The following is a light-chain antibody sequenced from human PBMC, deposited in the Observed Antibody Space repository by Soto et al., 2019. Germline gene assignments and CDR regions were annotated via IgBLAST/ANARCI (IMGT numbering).Light chain of an antibody. Sequence: IQMTQSPSSLSAFVGDRVTISCRASQSIDNYLNWYRHKPGEAPTLLTYSTSRLQVGVPSRFSGSGSGTDFTLTISTLQPEDFATYYCQQTYRSPTFGQGTKVNIK. J-gene: IGKJ1*01. CDR3: QQTYRSPT. V-gene: IGKV1-39*01. CDR1: QSIDNY. CDR2: STS.